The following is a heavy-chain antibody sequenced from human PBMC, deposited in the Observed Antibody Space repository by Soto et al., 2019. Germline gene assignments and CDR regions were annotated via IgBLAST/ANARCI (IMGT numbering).Heavy chain of an antibody. J-gene: IGHJ6*02. CDR1: GFTFSSYG. CDR3: ARDGLDSIFGVVIAYYYGMDV. V-gene: IGHV3-33*01. D-gene: IGHD3-3*01. CDR2: IWYDGSNK. Sequence: GGSLRLSCAASGFTFSSYGMHWVRQVPGKGLEWVAVIWYDGSNKYYADSVKGRFTISRDNSKNTLYLQMNSLRAEDTAVYYCARDGLDSIFGVVIAYYYGMDVWGQGTTVTVS.